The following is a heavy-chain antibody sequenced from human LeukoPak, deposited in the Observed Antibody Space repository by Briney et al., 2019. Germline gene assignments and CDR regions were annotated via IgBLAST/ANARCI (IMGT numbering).Heavy chain of an antibody. V-gene: IGHV1-46*01. CDR3: ARDRILIAAAAYDAFDI. CDR2: INPSGGST. D-gene: IGHD6-13*01. CDR1: GYTFTSYY. J-gene: IGHJ3*02. Sequence: ASVKVSCKASGYTFTSYYMHWVRQAPGQGLEWMGIINPSGGSTSYAQKFQGRVTMTRDTSTSTVYMELSSLRSEDTPVYYCARDRILIAAAAYDAFDIWGQGTMVTVSS.